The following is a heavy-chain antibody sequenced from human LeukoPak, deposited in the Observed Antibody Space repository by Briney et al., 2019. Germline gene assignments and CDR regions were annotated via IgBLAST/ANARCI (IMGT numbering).Heavy chain of an antibody. V-gene: IGHV4-61*02. CDR1: GDSISSDISY. J-gene: IGHJ4*02. Sequence: SETLSLTCTVSGDSISSDISYWSWIRQPAGKELEWIGRVYTSGNTDYNPSLKSRVSISVDTSKNQFSLNLSSVTAADTAIYYCARLRNLILFDHWGQGILVTVSS. CDR2: VYTSGNT. CDR3: ARLRNLILFDH.